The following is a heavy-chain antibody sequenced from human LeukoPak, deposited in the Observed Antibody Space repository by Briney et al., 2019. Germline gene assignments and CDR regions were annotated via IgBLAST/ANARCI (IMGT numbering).Heavy chain of an antibody. CDR3: ARDGLRPLSYYDSSGYYSN. V-gene: IGHV3-33*01. Sequence: GGSLRLSCAASGFTFSSYGMHWVRQAPGKGLEWVAFIWYDGSNKYYADSVKGRFTISRDNSKNTLYLQMNSLRAEDTAVYYCARDGLRPLSYYDSSGYYSNWGQGTLVTVSS. CDR1: GFTFSSYG. D-gene: IGHD3-22*01. J-gene: IGHJ4*02. CDR2: IWYDGSNK.